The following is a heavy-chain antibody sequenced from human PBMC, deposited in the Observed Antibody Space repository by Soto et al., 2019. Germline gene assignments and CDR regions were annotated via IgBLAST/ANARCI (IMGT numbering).Heavy chain of an antibody. V-gene: IGHV1-69*01. CDR3: ARGGSTIFGVVILAYGMDV. CDR1: GGTFSSYA. D-gene: IGHD3-3*01. J-gene: IGHJ6*02. Sequence: QVQLVQSGAEVKKPGSSVKVSCKASGGTFSSYAISWVRQAPGQGLEWMGGIIPIFGTANYAQKFQGRVTITADESTSTGYMELSSLRSEDTAVYYCARGGSTIFGVVILAYGMDVWGQGTTVTVSS. CDR2: IIPIFGTA.